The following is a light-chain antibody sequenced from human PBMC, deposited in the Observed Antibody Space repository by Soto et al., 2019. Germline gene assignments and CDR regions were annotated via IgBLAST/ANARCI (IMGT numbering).Light chain of an antibody. CDR1: QSISSY. CDR2: AAS. V-gene: IGKV1-39*01. Sequence: DIQMTQSPSSLSASVGDRVTITCRASQSISSYLNWYQQKPGKAPKLLIYAASSLQSGVPSRFSGSGSGTEFTLTISSLQPEDFATYYCQQSYSPPPNTYGQGTKLEIK. CDR3: QQSYSPPPNT. J-gene: IGKJ2*01.